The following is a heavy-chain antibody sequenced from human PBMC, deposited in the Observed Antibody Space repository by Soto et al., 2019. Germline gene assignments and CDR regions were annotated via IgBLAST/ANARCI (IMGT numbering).Heavy chain of an antibody. J-gene: IGHJ5*02. CDR2: IFHSGST. Sequence: QVQLQESGPGLLKPSQTLSLTCNVSNGYINSGGFYWSWIRQHPGKGLEWIGYIFHSGSTLYNPSLHSRVSLSAGTSKNPLSPNPRSVAVADTGVYYCARGGIGRHWVDPWGQGILVTVSP. D-gene: IGHD6-13*01. CDR1: NGYINSGGFY. CDR3: ARGGIGRHWVDP. V-gene: IGHV4-31*03.